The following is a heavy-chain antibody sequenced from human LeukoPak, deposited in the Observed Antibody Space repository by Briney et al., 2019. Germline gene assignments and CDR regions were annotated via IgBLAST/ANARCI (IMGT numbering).Heavy chain of an antibody. J-gene: IGHJ6*03. CDR1: GDPISRYH. V-gene: IGHV4-59*01. CDR3: ARVEEGYGSGRRENYYMDV. Sequence: SETLSLTCTVSGDPISRYHGSWLRQPPRKGLEWLGYIYYTGCTNYSPSLKSRVTISVDTSKNQFSLELSSVTAADTAVYYCARVEEGYGSGRRENYYMDVWGKGTTVTISS. D-gene: IGHD3-10*01. CDR2: IYYTGCT.